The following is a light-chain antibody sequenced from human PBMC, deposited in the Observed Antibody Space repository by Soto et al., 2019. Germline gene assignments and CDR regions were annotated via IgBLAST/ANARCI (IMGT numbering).Light chain of an antibody. CDR3: AAWDDIMNGYV. J-gene: IGLJ1*01. Sequence: QSVLTQPPSASGTPGQRVTICCSGSSSNIESNTVTWYQQLPGTAPKLVIYSNYDRPSGVPDRFSGSTSGTSASLVIRGLQSEDEADYYCAAWDDIMNGYVFGGGTKVTAL. V-gene: IGLV1-44*01. CDR2: SNY. CDR1: SSNIESNT.